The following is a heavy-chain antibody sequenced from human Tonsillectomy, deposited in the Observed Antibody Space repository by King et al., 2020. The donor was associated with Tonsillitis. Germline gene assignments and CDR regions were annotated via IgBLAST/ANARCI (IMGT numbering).Heavy chain of an antibody. J-gene: IGHJ6*03. V-gene: IGHV1-69*06. CDR2: IIPILGPA. Sequence: QLVQSGAEVKKPGSSVKVSCKASGGTFSSYAISWVRQAPGQGLEWMGGIIPILGPANYAQKFQGRVTITADKSTRTPYMELSSLRSEATAEYYCASSRIVGAPDYYMDVWGKGTTVTVSS. CDR1: GGTFSSYA. CDR3: ASSRIVGAPDYYMDV. D-gene: IGHD1-26*01.